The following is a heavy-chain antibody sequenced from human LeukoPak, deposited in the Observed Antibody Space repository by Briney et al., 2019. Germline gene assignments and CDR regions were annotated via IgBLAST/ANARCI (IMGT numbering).Heavy chain of an antibody. Sequence: GGSLRLSCAASGFTFSSYWMSWVRQAPVKGLEWVANIKQDGSEKYYVDSVKGRFTISRDNAKNSLYLQMNSLRAEDTAVYYCARRYCSGGSCYGDYYGMDVWGQGTTVTVSS. CDR3: ARRYCSGGSCYGDYYGMDV. CDR2: IKQDGSEK. CDR1: GFTFSSYW. J-gene: IGHJ6*02. V-gene: IGHV3-7*01. D-gene: IGHD2-15*01.